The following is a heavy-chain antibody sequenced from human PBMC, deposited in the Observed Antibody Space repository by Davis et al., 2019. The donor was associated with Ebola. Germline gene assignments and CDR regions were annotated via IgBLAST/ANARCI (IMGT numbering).Heavy chain of an antibody. J-gene: IGHJ4*02. V-gene: IGHV3-15*07. CDR2: IKSKTDGGTT. CDR1: GFTFSSYG. Sequence: GGSLRLSCVASGFTFSSYGMHWVRQAPGKGLEWVGRIKSKTDGGTTDYAAPVKGRFTISRDDSKNTLYLQMNSLKTEDTAVYYCTTGLDYVDDYWGQGTLVTVSS. D-gene: IGHD4-17*01. CDR3: TTGLDYVDDY.